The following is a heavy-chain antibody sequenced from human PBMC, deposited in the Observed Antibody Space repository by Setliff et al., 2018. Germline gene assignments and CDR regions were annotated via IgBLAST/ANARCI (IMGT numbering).Heavy chain of an antibody. V-gene: IGHV4-59*01. J-gene: IGHJ6*02. CDR1: GGSFSDYY. CDR3: ARDRTAYTYGLDV. D-gene: IGHD3-16*01. CDR2: VYHNGNT. Sequence: PSETLSLTCTVYGGSFSDYYWGWIRQPPGKGLEWIGRVYHNGNTNFNPSLKSRVNMSVDTSNNQFVLNLKAVTAADTAVYYCARDRTAYTYGLDVWGQGTTVTVSS.